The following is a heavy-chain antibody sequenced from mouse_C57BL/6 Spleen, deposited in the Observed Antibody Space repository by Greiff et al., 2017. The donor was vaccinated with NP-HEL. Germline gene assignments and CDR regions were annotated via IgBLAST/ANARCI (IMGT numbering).Heavy chain of an antibody. CDR3: ARKNYGYFDV. CDR2: IYPSDSET. CDR1: GYTFTSYW. Sequence: QVQLQQPGAELVRPGSSVKLSCKASGYTFTSYWMDWVKQRPGQGLEWIGNIYPSDSETHYNQKFKDKATLTVDKSSCTAYMQLSGLTSEDSAVYYCARKNYGYFDVWGTGTTVTVSS. V-gene: IGHV1-61*01. J-gene: IGHJ1*03.